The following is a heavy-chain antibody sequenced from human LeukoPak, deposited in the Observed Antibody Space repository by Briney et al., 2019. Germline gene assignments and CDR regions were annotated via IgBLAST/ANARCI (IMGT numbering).Heavy chain of an antibody. Sequence: ASVKVSCKASGYTFTSYGISWVRQAPGQGLEWMGWISAYNGNTNYAQHHRGRVTMTTDTYTTTAYLELRSLRSDDTAVYYCARDSGNTGWFDPWGQGTLVTVSS. CDR1: GYTFTSYG. CDR3: ARDSGNTGWFDP. CDR2: ISAYNGNT. J-gene: IGHJ5*02. D-gene: IGHD6-19*01. V-gene: IGHV1-18*01.